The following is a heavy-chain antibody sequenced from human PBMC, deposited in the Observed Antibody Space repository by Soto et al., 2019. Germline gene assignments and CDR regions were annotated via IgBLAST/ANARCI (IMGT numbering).Heavy chain of an antibody. CDR1: GFAFSTLA. V-gene: IGHV3-23*01. CDR3: ARESPYCKGCGMYSLSV. J-gene: IGHJ4*02. Sequence: PGGSLRISFAASGFAFSTLAMSWVRQAPGKGLEWVSAISGSGDRTYYADSVKGRFTISRDNSRDTLYLHVNTLRVEDTGIYFCARESPYCKGCGMYSLSVWARGALVPVSS. D-gene: IGHD2-15*01. CDR2: ISGSGDRT.